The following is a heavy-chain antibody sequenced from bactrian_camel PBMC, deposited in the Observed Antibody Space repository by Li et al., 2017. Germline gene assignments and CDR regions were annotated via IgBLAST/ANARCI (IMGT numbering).Heavy chain of an antibody. J-gene: IGHJ4*01. V-gene: IGHV3-2*01. Sequence: QVQLVESGGGSVQAGGSLRLSCAASGNTNGLNYMGWYRQAPGKGREGVASFYLDRDFIGYIDSVKGRFTVSQDNAKNTVYLRMNSLKPEDTALYYCSVATTSGTFNYWGQGTQVTV. CDR3: SVATTSGTFNY. CDR1: GNTNGLNY. CDR2: FYLDRDFI. D-gene: IGHD5*01.